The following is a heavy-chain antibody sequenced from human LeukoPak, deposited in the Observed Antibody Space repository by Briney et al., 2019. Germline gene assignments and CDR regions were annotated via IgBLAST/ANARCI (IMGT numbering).Heavy chain of an antibody. CDR2: ISYDGSNK. J-gene: IGHJ6*02. CDR1: GFTFSSYA. CDR3: ARPSGGYDILTGYIDYYGMDV. Sequence: PGGSLRLSCAASGFTFSSYAMHWVRQAPGKGLEWVAVISYDGSNKYYADSVKGRFTISRDNSKNTLYLQMNSLRAEDTAVYYCARPSGGYDILTGYIDYYGMDVWGQGTTVTVSS. V-gene: IGHV3-30*04. D-gene: IGHD3-9*01.